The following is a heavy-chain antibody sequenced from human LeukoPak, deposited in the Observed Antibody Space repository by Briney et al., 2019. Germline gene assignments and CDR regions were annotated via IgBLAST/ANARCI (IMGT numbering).Heavy chain of an antibody. Sequence: GGSLRLSCAASGFTFSTYWMHWVRQAPGKGLEWVSRINSDGTTTNYADSVKGRFTISRDNAKNTLYLQMNTLRVGDTAVYYCARAGWYRWDYWGQGTLVTVSS. D-gene: IGHD6-19*01. CDR2: INSDGTTT. J-gene: IGHJ4*02. CDR3: ARAGWYRWDY. V-gene: IGHV3-74*01. CDR1: GFTFSTYW.